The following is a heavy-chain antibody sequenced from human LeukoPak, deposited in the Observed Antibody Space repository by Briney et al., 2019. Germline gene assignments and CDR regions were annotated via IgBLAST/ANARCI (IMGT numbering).Heavy chain of an antibody. V-gene: IGHV3-53*01. CDR1: GFTVSSNY. CDR2: IYSGGST. Sequence: GGSLRLSCAASGFTVSSNYMSWVRQAPGKGLEWVSVIYSGGSTYYADSVKGRFTISRDNSKNTLYLQMNSLRAEDTAVYYCAREPPSSWSFAPWGQGTLVTVSS. J-gene: IGHJ5*02. CDR3: AREPPSSWSFAP. D-gene: IGHD6-13*01.